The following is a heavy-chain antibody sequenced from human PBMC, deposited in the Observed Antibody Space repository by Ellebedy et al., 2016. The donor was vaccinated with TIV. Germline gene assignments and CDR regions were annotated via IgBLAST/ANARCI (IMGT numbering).Heavy chain of an antibody. V-gene: IGHV4-34*01. CDR3: ARGLARDY. J-gene: IGHJ4*02. CDR2: ITHSGST. CDR1: GGSFSGYY. Sequence: MPSETLSLTCAVYGGSFSGYYWSWIRQPPGKGLEWIGEITHSGSTNYNPSLKSRLTISVDTSKNQFSLNLSFVTAAETAVYYCARGLARDYWGQGTLVTVSS.